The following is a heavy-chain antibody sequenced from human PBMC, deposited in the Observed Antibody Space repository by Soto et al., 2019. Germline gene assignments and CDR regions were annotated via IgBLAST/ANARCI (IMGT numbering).Heavy chain of an antibody. Sequence: QVQLVESGGGVVQPGRSLRLSCAASGFTFSSYAMHWVRQAPGKGLEWVAVISYDGSNEYYAESVKGRFTISRDNSKNTLYLQMNSLRAEDTAVYYCARDPQVRVVVVAATPFFDYWGQGTLVTVSS. V-gene: IGHV3-30-3*01. CDR1: GFTFSSYA. J-gene: IGHJ4*02. D-gene: IGHD2-15*01. CDR2: ISYDGSNE. CDR3: ARDPQVRVVVVAATPFFDY.